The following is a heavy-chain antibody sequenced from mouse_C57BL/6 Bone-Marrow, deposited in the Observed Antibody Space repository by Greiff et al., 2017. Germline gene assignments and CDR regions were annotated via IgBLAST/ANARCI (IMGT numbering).Heavy chain of an antibody. V-gene: IGHV1-82*01. D-gene: IGHD2-1*01. CDR2: IYPGDGET. Sequence: VQLQQSGPELVKPGASVKISCKASGYAFSSSGMNWVKQRPGKGLEWIGRIYPGDGETNYNGKFKGKATLTADKSSSTEYMQLSSLTSEDSAVYFCARLYGNYVYFDYWGQGTTLTVSS. CDR3: ARLYGNYVYFDY. J-gene: IGHJ2*01. CDR1: GYAFSSSG.